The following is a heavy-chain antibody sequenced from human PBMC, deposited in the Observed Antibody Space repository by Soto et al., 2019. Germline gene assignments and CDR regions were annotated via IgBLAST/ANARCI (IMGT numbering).Heavy chain of an antibody. Sequence: QVQLQDSGPGLVKPSGTLSLTCAVSGGSISTSNWWSWVRQPPGKGLEWIGEVYRTGGTNDNPSLVSRVTISVDKSKNQFSLKLTSVTAADTAVYYCARARATIAAAAIFDCWGQGTLVTVSS. D-gene: IGHD6-13*01. CDR1: GGSISTSNW. CDR2: VYRTGGT. J-gene: IGHJ4*02. CDR3: ARARATIAAAAIFDC. V-gene: IGHV4-4*02.